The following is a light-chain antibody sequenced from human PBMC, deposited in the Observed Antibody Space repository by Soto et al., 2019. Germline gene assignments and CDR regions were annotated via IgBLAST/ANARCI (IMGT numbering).Light chain of an antibody. CDR2: DAS. Sequence: EIVLTKSQATLSLSPGHIPTPSCNSSQSVSSYLAWYQQKPGQAPRLLIYDASNRATGIPARFSGSGSGTDFTLTISSLEPEDFEVYYCQQRSNGPLTFGGGTEVDIK. CDR1: QSVSSY. CDR3: QQRSNGPLT. V-gene: IGKV3-11*01. J-gene: IGKJ4*01.